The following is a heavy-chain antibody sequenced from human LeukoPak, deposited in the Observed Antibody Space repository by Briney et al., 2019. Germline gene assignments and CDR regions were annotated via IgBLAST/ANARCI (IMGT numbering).Heavy chain of an antibody. CDR3: AKDRDYYDSSGYSDY. Sequence: PGGSLRLSCAASGFTFSSYWMSWVRQAPGKGLEWVANIKQDGSEKYYVDSVKGRFTISRDNAKNSLYLQMNSLRAEDTAVYYCAKDRDYYDSSGYSDYWGQGTLVTVSS. CDR2: IKQDGSEK. V-gene: IGHV3-7*03. J-gene: IGHJ4*02. D-gene: IGHD3-22*01. CDR1: GFTFSSYW.